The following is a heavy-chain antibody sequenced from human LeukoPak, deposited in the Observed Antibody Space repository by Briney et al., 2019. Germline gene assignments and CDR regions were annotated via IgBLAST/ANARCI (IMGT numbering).Heavy chain of an antibody. CDR1: GGSINNGGYS. J-gene: IGHJ4*02. CDR2: ISGSGGTT. CDR3: AKDPYRASSGLVDY. V-gene: IGHV3-23*01. Sequence: ETLSLTCAVSGGSINNGGYSWSWIRQPPGKGLEWVSSISGSGGTTYYADSVKGRFTISRDNSKNTLYLQMNSLRAEDTAVYYCAKDPYRASSGLVDYWGQGTLVTVSS. D-gene: IGHD5-12*01.